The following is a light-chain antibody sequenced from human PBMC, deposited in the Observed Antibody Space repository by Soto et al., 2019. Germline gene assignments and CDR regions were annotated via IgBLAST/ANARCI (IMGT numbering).Light chain of an antibody. CDR1: QSISRH. CDR2: TTS. J-gene: IGKJ1*01. CDR3: HQSFSRPWT. V-gene: IGKV1-39*01. Sequence: DTQMTQSPFSLSASVGDRVTITCRASQSISRHLNWYQQKPGKAPKLLIYTTSNLQRGVPSMFSGNGSGTDFTLTISSLQPEDFATYYCHQSFSRPWTFGQGTKVEV.